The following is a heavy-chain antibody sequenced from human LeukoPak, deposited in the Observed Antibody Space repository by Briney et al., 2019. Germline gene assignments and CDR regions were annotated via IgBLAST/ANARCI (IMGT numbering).Heavy chain of an antibody. D-gene: IGHD3-10*01. J-gene: IGHJ5*02. V-gene: IGHV4-30-4*01. CDR2: IYYSGST. CDR1: GGSISSGDYY. CDR3: AREGWFGELSHWFDP. Sequence: SQTLSLTCTLSGGSISSGDYYWSWIRQPPGKGLEWIGYIYYSGSTYYNPSLKSRVTISVDTSKNQFSLKLNSVTAADTAVYYCAREGWFGELSHWFDPWGQGTLVTVSS.